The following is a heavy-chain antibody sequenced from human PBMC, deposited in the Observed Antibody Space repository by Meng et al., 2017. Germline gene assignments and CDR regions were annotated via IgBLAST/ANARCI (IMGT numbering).Heavy chain of an antibody. CDR2: INHSGST. Sequence: QVPLPQWGDGLLKPSETLSLTFAVYGGSFSGYYWSWIRQPPGKGLEWIGEINHSGSTNYNPSLKSRVTMSLDTSKNQFSLRLSSVTAADTAVYYCARSHSVTIVAFDYWGQGTLVTVSS. D-gene: IGHD4-17*01. CDR3: ARSHSVTIVAFDY. CDR1: GGSFSGYY. V-gene: IGHV4-34*01. J-gene: IGHJ4*02.